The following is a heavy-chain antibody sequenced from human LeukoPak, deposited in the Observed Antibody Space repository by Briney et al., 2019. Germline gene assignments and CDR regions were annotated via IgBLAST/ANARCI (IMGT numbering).Heavy chain of an antibody. CDR1: GFTFRNNW. V-gene: IGHV3-7*01. CDR2: IKEDGSAQ. Sequence: GGSLRLSCAASGFTFRNNWMTWVRQAPGKGLEGVAHIKEDGSAQNYIDSVKGRFTISRGNAKNSLFLQMNSVRAADTAIYYCARDLGWFHFDSWGQGTLVTVSS. CDR3: ARDLGWFHFDS. D-gene: IGHD2-15*01. J-gene: IGHJ4*02.